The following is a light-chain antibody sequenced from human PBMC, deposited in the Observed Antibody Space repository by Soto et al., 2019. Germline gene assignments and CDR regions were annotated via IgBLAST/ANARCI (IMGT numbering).Light chain of an antibody. Sequence: ILMTQSPATLSVSPGERATLSCRASQSVSNNLAWYQQKPGQAPRLLIYDASTRATGIPARFSGSGSGTESTLTISGPQSEDFAVYYGQQYNNWPPWTFGQGTKVEIK. J-gene: IGKJ1*01. V-gene: IGKV3-15*01. CDR2: DAS. CDR3: QQYNNWPPWT. CDR1: QSVSNN.